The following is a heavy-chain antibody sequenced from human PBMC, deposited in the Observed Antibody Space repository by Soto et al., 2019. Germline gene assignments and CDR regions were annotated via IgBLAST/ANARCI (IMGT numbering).Heavy chain of an antibody. D-gene: IGHD3-16*01. CDR2: IIPVFGTA. Sequence: SVKVSCKASGGTFSSYAISWVRQAPGRGLEWMGGIIPVFGTANYAQKFQGRVTITADRFTSAVYMELSSLTSEDTATYYCARDQDSDNYVYAGSQEPYGMDVWGQGTTVTISS. J-gene: IGHJ6*02. CDR1: GGTFSSYA. CDR3: ARDQDSDNYVYAGSQEPYGMDV. V-gene: IGHV1-69*06.